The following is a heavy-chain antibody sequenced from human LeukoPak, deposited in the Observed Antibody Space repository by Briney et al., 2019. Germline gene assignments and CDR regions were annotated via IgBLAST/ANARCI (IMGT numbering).Heavy chain of an antibody. J-gene: IGHJ4*02. CDR2: IYYSGST. V-gene: IGHV4-30-4*08. CDR3: ARVKLGGSYFFDY. D-gene: IGHD1-26*01. Sequence: SQALSLTCTVSGGSISSGGYYWSWIRQHPGKGLEWIGYIYYSGSTYYNPSLKSRVTISVDTSKNQFSLKLSSVTAADTAVYYCARVKLGGSYFFDYWGQGTLVTVSS. CDR1: GGSISSGGYY.